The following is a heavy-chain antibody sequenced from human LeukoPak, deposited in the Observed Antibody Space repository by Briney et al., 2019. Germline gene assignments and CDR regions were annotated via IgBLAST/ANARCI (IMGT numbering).Heavy chain of an antibody. J-gene: IGHJ6*03. D-gene: IGHD4-23*01. V-gene: IGHV4-31*03. CDR1: GGSISSGGYY. CDR2: IDYSGST. Sequence: SETLSLTCTVSGGSISSGGYYWSWIRQHPGKGLEWIGYIDYSGSTYYNPSLKSRVTISVDTSKNQFSLKLSSVTAADTAVYYCARARDYGGNWHYYYYMDVWGKGTTVTVSS. CDR3: ARARDYGGNWHYYYYMDV.